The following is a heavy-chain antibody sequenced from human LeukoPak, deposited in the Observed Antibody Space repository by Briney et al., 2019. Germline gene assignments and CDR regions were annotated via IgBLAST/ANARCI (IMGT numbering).Heavy chain of an antibody. CDR1: GFTFSSYW. D-gene: IGHD3-22*01. Sequence: GGSLRLSCTASGFTFSSYWMHWVRQAPGKGLEWVSSISSSSSYIYYADSVKGRFTISRDNAKNSLYLQMNSLRAEDTAVYYCARDSSGYYLFDYWGQGTLVTVSS. CDR2: ISSSSSYI. CDR3: ARDSSGYYLFDY. V-gene: IGHV3-21*01. J-gene: IGHJ4*02.